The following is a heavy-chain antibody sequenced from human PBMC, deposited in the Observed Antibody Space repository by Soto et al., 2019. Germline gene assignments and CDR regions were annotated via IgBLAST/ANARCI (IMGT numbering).Heavy chain of an antibody. CDR3: ARGYSGSYYGYYYYYAMDV. CDR1: GYTFTSYY. D-gene: IGHD1-26*01. CDR2: INPSGGST. V-gene: IGHV1-46*01. Sequence: GPSVKVSCKASGYTFTSYYMHWVRQAPGQGLEWMGIINPSGGSTSYAQKFQGRVTMTRDTSTSTVYMELSSLRSEDTAVYSCARGYSGSYYGYYYYYAMDVWGQGTTVTVSS. J-gene: IGHJ6*02.